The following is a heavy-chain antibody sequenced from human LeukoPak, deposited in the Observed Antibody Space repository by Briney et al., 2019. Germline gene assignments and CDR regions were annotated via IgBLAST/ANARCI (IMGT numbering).Heavy chain of an antibody. Sequence: ASVKVSCKASGYTFTGYYMHWVRQAPGQGLEWMGRINPNSGGTNYAQKFQGRVTMTRDTSISTAYMELSRLRSDDTAVYYCAFSSYYLQGNYYYMDVWGKGTTVTVSS. CDR2: INPNSGGT. V-gene: IGHV1-2*02. J-gene: IGHJ6*03. CDR3: AFSSYYLQGNYYYMDV. D-gene: IGHD1-26*01. CDR1: GYTFTGYY.